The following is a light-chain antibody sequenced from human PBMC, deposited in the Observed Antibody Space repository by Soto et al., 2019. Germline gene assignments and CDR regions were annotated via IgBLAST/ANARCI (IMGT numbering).Light chain of an antibody. V-gene: IGKV1-5*01. CDR3: QQYADWPPLT. CDR1: QSISSW. J-gene: IGKJ4*01. CDR2: DAS. Sequence: DIQMTQSPSTLSASVGDRVTITCRASQSISSWLAWYQQKPGRAPNLLIFDASSLQSGVPSRFSGSGSGTDFTLTISSLQSEDFAVYYCQQYADWPPLTFGGGTKVAIK.